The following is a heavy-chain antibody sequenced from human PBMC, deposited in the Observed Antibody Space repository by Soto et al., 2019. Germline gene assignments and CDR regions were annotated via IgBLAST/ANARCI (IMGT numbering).Heavy chain of an antibody. Sequence: GASVKVSCKASGGTFSSYAISCVRQAPGQGLEWMGGIIPIFGTANYAQKFQGRVTITADKSTSTAYMELSSLRSEDTAVYYCARGSDYYDSSGYYSDYWGQGTLVTVSS. CDR1: GGTFSSYA. V-gene: IGHV1-69*06. D-gene: IGHD3-22*01. CDR2: IIPIFGTA. CDR3: ARGSDYYDSSGYYSDY. J-gene: IGHJ4*02.